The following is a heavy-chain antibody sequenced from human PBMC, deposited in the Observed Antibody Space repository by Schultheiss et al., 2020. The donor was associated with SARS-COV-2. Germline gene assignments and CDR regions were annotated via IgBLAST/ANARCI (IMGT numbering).Heavy chain of an antibody. CDR1: GFTFSSYS. D-gene: IGHD4-11*01. CDR2: ISSSSSTI. CDR3: ARGPSPSTITTDPLDY. J-gene: IGHJ4*02. V-gene: IGHV3-48*01. Sequence: GGSLRLSCAASGFTFSSYSMNWVRQAPGKGLEWLSYISSSSSTIYYADSVKGRFTISRDNAKNSLYLQMNSLRAEDTAVYYCARGPSPSTITTDPLDYWGQGTLVTVSS.